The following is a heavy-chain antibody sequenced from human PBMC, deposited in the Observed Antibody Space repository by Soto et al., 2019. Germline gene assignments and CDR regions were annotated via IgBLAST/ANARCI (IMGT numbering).Heavy chain of an antibody. Sequence: QVQLQESGPGLVKPSQTLSLTCTVSGGSISSGDYYWSWIRQPPGKGLEWIGYIYYSGSTYYNPSLKSRVTISVDTSKNHFSLKLSSVTAADTAVYYCARDRPALNYYYYYGMDVWGQGTTVTVSS. J-gene: IGHJ6*02. CDR1: GGSISSGDYY. V-gene: IGHV4-30-4*01. CDR3: ARDRPALNYYYYYGMDV. CDR2: IYYSGST.